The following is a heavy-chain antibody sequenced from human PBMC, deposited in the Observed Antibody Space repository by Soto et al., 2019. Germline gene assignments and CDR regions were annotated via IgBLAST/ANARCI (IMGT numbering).Heavy chain of an antibody. CDR3: ARDSSIAASGDY. CDR1: GYSISSGYY. J-gene: IGHJ4*02. V-gene: IGHV4-38-2*02. D-gene: IGHD6-6*01. CDR2: IYHSGST. Sequence: SETLSLTXAVSGYSISSGYYWGWIRQPPGKGLEWIGSIYHSGSTYYNPSLKSRVTISVDTSKNQFSLKLSSVTAADTAVYYCARDSSIAASGDYWGQGTLVTVSS.